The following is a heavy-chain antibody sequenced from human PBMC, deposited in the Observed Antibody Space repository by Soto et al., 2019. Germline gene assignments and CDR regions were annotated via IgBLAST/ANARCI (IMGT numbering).Heavy chain of an antibody. V-gene: IGHV3-53*01. D-gene: IGHD3-3*01. CDR2: IYDNGNT. CDR3: ARNPFGVLGDAVVL. CDR1: GISVTTNY. Sequence: PGGSLILSCAASGISVTTNYMTWVRQAPGKGLEWVSLIYDNGNTHYAGSVKGRFTISRDISKNTLYLQMDSLRAEDTAVYYCARNPFGVLGDAVVLWGQGTLVTVSS. J-gene: IGHJ4*02.